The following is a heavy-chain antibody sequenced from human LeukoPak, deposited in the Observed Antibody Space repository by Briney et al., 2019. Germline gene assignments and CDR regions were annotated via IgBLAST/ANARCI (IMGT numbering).Heavy chain of an antibody. V-gene: IGHV3-48*03. CDR1: GFTFSSYA. CDR2: ISSSGSSI. CDR3: ARHSFGDYEFWFDY. Sequence: GGSLRLSCAASGFTFSSYAMNWVRQAPGKGLEWVSYISSSGSSIYYADSVMGRFTISRDNAKNSLSLQMNSLRAEDTAVYYCARHSFGDYEFWFDYWGQGTLVTVSS. J-gene: IGHJ4*02. D-gene: IGHD4-17*01.